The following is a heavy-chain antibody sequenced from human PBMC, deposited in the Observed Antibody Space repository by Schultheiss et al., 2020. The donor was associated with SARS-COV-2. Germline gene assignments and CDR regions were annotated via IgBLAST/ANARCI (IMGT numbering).Heavy chain of an antibody. CDR2: IYYSGST. D-gene: IGHD3-3*01. Sequence: SETLSLTCTVSGGSISSYYWSWIRQPPGKGLEWIGYIYYSGSTNYNPSLKSRVTISVDTSKNQFSLKLSSVTAADTAVYYCASAGGYENSYTMFGVPLRRYFDLWGRGTLVTVSS. CDR3: ASAGGYENSYTMFGVPLRRYFDL. V-gene: IGHV4-59*01. CDR1: GGSISSYY. J-gene: IGHJ2*01.